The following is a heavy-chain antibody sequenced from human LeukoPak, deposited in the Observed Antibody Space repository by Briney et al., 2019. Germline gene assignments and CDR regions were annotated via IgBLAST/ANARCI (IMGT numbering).Heavy chain of an antibody. Sequence: GGSLRLSCAASGFTFSSYWMSWVRQAPGKGLEWVANIKQDGSEKYYVDSVKGRFTISRDNAKNSLYLQMNSLRAEDTAVYYCARDGYSSGWYRYYYYYMDVWGKGTTVTISS. CDR2: IKQDGSEK. V-gene: IGHV3-7*01. J-gene: IGHJ6*03. CDR3: ARDGYSSGWYRYYYYYMDV. D-gene: IGHD6-19*01. CDR1: GFTFSSYW.